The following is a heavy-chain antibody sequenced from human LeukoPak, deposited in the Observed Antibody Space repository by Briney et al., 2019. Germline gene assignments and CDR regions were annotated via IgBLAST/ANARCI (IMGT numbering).Heavy chain of an antibody. CDR3: ARDEALDY. J-gene: IGHJ4*02. CDR2: ISSSLSST. V-gene: IGHV3-21*01. CDR1: GFTFSSFS. Sequence: GGSLRLSCVASGFTFSSFSMNWVRQAPGKGLEWVSSISSSLSSTYYADSVKGRFTISRDNSKNSLYLQMNSLRAEDTVVYYCARDEALDYWGQGTLVTVSS.